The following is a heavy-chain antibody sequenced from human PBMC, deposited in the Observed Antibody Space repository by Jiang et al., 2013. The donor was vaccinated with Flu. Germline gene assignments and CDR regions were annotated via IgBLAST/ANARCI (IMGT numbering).Heavy chain of an antibody. CDR2: ISARQPIT. CDR3: ARVVDAYSGESPFDP. V-gene: IGHV1-18*01. J-gene: IGHJ5*02. CDR1: GFAFTSYG. D-gene: IGHD5-24*01. Sequence: PGASLKVSCKTSGFAFTSYGIAWVRQAPGQGLEWVGWISARQPITSFAPKFQGRVTLTTDTSTTTVYMEMTDLRSDDTAIYFCARVVDAYSGESPFDPWGQGTLVTVSS.